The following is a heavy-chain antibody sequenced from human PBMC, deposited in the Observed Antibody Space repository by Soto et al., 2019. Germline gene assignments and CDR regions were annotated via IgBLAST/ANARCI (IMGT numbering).Heavy chain of an antibody. V-gene: IGHV3-53*01. CDR2: IYSGGST. D-gene: IGHD3-10*01. J-gene: IGHJ3*02. Sequence: GGSLRLSCAASGFTVSSNYMSWVRQAPGKGLEWVSVIYSGGSTYYADSVKGRFTISRDNSKNTLYLQMNSLRAEDTAVYYCARSKLRGVLGAFDIWGQGTMVTVSS. CDR1: GFTVSSNY. CDR3: ARSKLRGVLGAFDI.